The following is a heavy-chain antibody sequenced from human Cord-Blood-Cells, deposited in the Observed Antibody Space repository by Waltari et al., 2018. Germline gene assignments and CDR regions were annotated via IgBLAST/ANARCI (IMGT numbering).Heavy chain of an antibody. V-gene: IGHV3-53*01. J-gene: IGHJ4*02. CDR3: ASAGYNWGSDYFDY. CDR2: IYGGGST. Sequence: EVQLVESGGGLIQPGGSLRLSCAASGFTVSSNYMSWVRQAPGKGLGWVSVIYGGGSTCYADSVEGRFTISRDNSKNTLYLQMNSLRAEDTAVYYCASAGYNWGSDYFDYWGQGTLVTVSS. D-gene: IGHD1-20*01. CDR1: GFTVSSNY.